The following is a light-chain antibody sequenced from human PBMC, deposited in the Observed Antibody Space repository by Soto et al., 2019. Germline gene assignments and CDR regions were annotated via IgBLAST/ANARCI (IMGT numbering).Light chain of an antibody. CDR1: QSITSY. CDR3: QQSYNIPRT. CDR2: AAS. V-gene: IGKV1-39*01. J-gene: IGKJ1*01. Sequence: DIHMTQSPSSLSASVGDTVSITCRASQSITSYLNWYQQKPGKAPKLLIFAASSLQSGVPSRFSGSASGTDFTLTISSLQPEDFATYYCQQSYNIPRTFGQGTKVEIX.